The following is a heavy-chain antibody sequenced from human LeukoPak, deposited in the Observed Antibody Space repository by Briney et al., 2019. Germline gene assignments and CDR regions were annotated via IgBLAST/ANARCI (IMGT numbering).Heavy chain of an antibody. CDR3: ASGSGSYLTPYHYMDV. V-gene: IGHV3-53*01. CDR1: GFTVSSNY. J-gene: IGHJ6*03. D-gene: IGHD3-10*01. CDR2: IYSGGST. Sequence: GGSLRLSCAASGFTVSSNYMSWVRQAPGKGLEWVSVIYSGGSTYYADSVKGRFTISRDNSKNTLYLQMNSLRAEDTAVYYCASGSGSYLTPYHYMDVWGTGPPVTVSS.